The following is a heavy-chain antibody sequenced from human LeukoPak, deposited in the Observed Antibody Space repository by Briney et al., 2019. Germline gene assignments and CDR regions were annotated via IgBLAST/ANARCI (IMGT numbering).Heavy chain of an antibody. D-gene: IGHD3-10*01. CDR1: GFTFSSYW. CDR3: ATLTMVRGVIGGDGFDY. V-gene: IGHV3-7*03. CDR2: IKQDGSEK. J-gene: IGHJ4*02. Sequence: GGSLRLSCAASGFTFSSYWMSWVRQAPGKGLEWVANIKQDGSEKYYVDSVKGRFTISRDNAKNSLYLQMNSLRAEDTALYYCATLTMVRGVIGGDGFDYWGQGTLVTVSS.